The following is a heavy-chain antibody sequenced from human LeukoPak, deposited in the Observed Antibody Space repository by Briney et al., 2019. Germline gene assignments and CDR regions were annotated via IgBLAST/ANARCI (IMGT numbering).Heavy chain of an antibody. CDR2: ISRSSKTI. D-gene: IGHD3/OR15-3a*01. CDR1: GFTFSSHS. CDR3: ARDRRDWLVIDS. J-gene: IGHJ4*02. Sequence: GGSLRLSCAASGFTFSSHSMNWVRQAPGRGLEWISYISRSSKTISYADSVKGRFTISRDNAKHSLFLQMDSLRVEDTAVYYCARDRRDWLVIDSWGQGTLVTVSS. V-gene: IGHV3-48*04.